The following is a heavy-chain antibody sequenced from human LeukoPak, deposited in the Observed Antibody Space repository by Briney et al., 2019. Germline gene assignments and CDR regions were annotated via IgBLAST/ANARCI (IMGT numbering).Heavy chain of an antibody. CDR1: GGSFSGYY. Sequence: SETLSLTCAVYGGSFSGYYWSWIRQPPGKGLEWIGEINHSGSTNYNPSLKSRVTISVDTSKNQFSLKLSSVTAEDTAIYYCARDERLLSFLKWGQGTLVTVSS. CDR2: INHSGST. CDR3: ARDERLLSFLK. V-gene: IGHV4-34*01. D-gene: IGHD3-3*01. J-gene: IGHJ4*02.